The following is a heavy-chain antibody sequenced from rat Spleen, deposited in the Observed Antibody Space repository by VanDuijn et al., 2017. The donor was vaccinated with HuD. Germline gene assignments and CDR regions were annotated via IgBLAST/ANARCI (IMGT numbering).Heavy chain of an antibody. CDR3: ARGWERFAY. CDR1: GFSLTSLG. D-gene: IGHD5-1*01. J-gene: IGHJ3*01. Sequence: QVQLKESGPGLVQPSQTLSLTCTVSGFSLTSLGVSWVRQPPGKGLEWIAAILTGGNTYYNPALKSRLSISRDTSKSQVFLKMNILQTEDTAMYFCARGWERFAYWGQGTLVTVSS. V-gene: IGHV2-6*01. CDR2: ILTGGNT.